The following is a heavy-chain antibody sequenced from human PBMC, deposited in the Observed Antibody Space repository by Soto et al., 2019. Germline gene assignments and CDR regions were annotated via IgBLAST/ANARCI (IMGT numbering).Heavy chain of an antibody. V-gene: IGHV1-69*01. CDR2: IIPSFGTA. CDR3: ARNHGSLVPAATGGYFYYALDV. D-gene: IGHD2-2*01. Sequence: QVQLVQSGAEVKKPGSSVKVSCKASGGTFSSYALSWVRQAPGQGLEWMGGIIPSFGTANYAQKFQGRVTITADEFTSTGYLELSSLRSEDTAVYYCARNHGSLVPAATGGYFYYALDVWSQGTTVIVSS. J-gene: IGHJ6*02. CDR1: GGTFSSYA.